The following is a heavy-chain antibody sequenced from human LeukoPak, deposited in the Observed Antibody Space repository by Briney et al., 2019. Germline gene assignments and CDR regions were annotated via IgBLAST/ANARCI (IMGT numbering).Heavy chain of an antibody. D-gene: IGHD3-10*01. Sequence: ASVKVSCKASGGTFSSYAISWVRQAPGQGLEWMGGIIPIFGTANYAQKFQGRVTITADESTSTAYMELSSLRSEDTAVYYCASYGSGRPGGYYYYYMDVWGKGTTVTISS. CDR3: ASYGSGRPGGYYYYYMDV. J-gene: IGHJ6*03. CDR2: IIPIFGTA. CDR1: GGTFSSYA. V-gene: IGHV1-69*13.